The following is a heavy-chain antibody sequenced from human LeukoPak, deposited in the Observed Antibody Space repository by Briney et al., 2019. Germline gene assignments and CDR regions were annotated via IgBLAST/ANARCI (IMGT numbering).Heavy chain of an antibody. D-gene: IGHD3-10*01. CDR2: IYTSGST. J-gene: IGHJ4*02. CDR3: ARDQGAYYGSGIGFDY. Sequence: PSETLSLTCTVSGGSISSASYYWSWIRQPAGKGLEWIGRIYTSGSTNYNPSLKSRVTISVDTSKNQFSLKLSSVTAADTAVYYCARDQGAYYGSGIGFDYWGQGTLVTVSS. CDR1: GGSISSASYY. V-gene: IGHV4-61*02.